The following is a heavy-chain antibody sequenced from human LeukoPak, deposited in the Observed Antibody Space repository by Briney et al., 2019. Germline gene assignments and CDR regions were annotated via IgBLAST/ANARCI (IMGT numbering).Heavy chain of an antibody. CDR1: GGSTGSYY. CDR3: ARTGRGGMTGYNNDY. CDR2: IYYSGST. V-gene: IGHV4-59*08. Sequence: PSETLSLTCTVSGGSTGSYYWTWIRQPPGKGLEWIGHIYYSGSTNYNPSLKSRVTISVDTSRNQFSLKLSSVTAADTAVYYCARTGRGGMTGYNNDYWGQGTLVTVSS. D-gene: IGHD3-9*01. J-gene: IGHJ4*02.